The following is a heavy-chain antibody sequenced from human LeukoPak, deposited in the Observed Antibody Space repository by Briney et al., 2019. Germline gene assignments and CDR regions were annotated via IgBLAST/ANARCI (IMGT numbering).Heavy chain of an antibody. D-gene: IGHD2-15*01. Sequence: GGSLRLSCAASGLTVSNTYISWVRQAPGKGLEWDSVIYSGGRTFYADSVKGRFTISRDGSTNSLTLQMNSLRVEDTAVYYCARHDSVLRWCMDVWGLGSTVTVSS. CDR2: IYSGGRT. V-gene: IGHV3-66*04. CDR3: ARHDSVLRWCMDV. J-gene: IGHJ6*02. CDR1: GLTVSNTY.